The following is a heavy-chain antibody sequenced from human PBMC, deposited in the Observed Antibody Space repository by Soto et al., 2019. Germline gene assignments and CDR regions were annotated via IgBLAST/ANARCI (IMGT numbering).Heavy chain of an antibody. CDR3: AREWEDIRHINCFAP. CDR1: GYTFINYG. CDR2: ISGYDGRT. J-gene: IGHJ5*02. V-gene: IGHV1-18*01. Sequence: QLVQSGVEVKKPGASVRVSCKASGYTFINYGISWVRQAPGQGLEWMGWISGYDGRTNYAQRFQGRVTMTTDTSTNTAYMEPTSLTSEDTAVYYCAREWEDIRHINCFAPWGQGTLVTVSS. D-gene: IGHD1-26*01.